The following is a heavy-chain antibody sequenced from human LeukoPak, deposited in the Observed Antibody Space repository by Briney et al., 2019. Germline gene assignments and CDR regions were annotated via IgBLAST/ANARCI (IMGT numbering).Heavy chain of an antibody. Sequence: PSETLSLTCTVSGGSISSGGYYWSWIRQHPGKGLEWIGYIYYSGSTYYNPSLKSRVTISVDTSKNQFSLKLGSVTAADTAVYYCAREGVYDILTGPMDWGQGTLVTVSS. CDR3: AREGVYDILTGPMD. CDR2: IYYSGST. CDR1: GGSISSGGYY. D-gene: IGHD3-9*01. V-gene: IGHV4-31*03. J-gene: IGHJ4*02.